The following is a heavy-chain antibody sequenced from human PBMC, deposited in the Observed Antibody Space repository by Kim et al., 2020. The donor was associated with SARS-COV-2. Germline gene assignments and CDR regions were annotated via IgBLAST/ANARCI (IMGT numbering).Heavy chain of an antibody. CDR1: GGSFSGYY. Sequence: SETLSLTCAVYGGSFSGYYWSWIRQPPGKGLEWIGEINHSGSTNYNPSLKSRVTISVDTSKNQFSLKLSSVTAADTAVYYCARGWSYFDYWGQGTLVTVSS. CDR2: INHSGST. V-gene: IGHV4-34*01. CDR3: ARGWSYFDY. J-gene: IGHJ4*02.